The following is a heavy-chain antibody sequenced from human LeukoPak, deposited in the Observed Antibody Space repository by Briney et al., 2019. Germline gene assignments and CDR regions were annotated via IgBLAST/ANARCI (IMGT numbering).Heavy chain of an antibody. CDR3: ARDGSGQWPIGF. V-gene: IGHV3-7*01. CDR2: IKSDGSEK. J-gene: IGHJ4*02. CDR1: GFTFSSKW. D-gene: IGHD3-10*01. Sequence: GGSLRLSCAAAGFTFSSKWMSWVRQAPGKGLEWVANIKSDGSEKYYVDSVKGRFTISRDNAKNSLFLQMNSLRAEDTAVYYCARDGSGQWPIGFWGQGTLVTVSS.